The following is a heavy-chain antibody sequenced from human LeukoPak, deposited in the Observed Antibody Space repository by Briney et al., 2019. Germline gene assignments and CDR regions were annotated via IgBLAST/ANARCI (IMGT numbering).Heavy chain of an antibody. CDR3: ARDLGSSIGN. D-gene: IGHD6-13*01. CDR1: GGSISSYY. CDR2: IYYSGST. J-gene: IGHJ4*02. Sequence: SETLSLTCTVSGGSISSYYWSWIRQPPGKGLEWIGYIYYSGSTNYNPSLKSRVTISVDTSKNQFSLKLSSVTAADTAVYYCARDLGSSIGNWGQGTLVTVSS. V-gene: IGHV4-59*01.